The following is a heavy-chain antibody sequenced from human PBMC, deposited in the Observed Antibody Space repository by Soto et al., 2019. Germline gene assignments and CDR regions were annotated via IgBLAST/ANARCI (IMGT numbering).Heavy chain of an antibody. D-gene: IGHD4-17*01. CDR1: GGSFSGYY. V-gene: IGHV4-34*01. CDR2: INHSGST. CDR3: ASGGDYRSYKGYYFDY. J-gene: IGHJ4*02. Sequence: QVQLQQWGAGLLKPSETLSLTCAVYGGSFSGYYWSWIRQPPGKGLEWIGEINHSGSTNYNPSLTSRVTISVETSKNQFSLKLSSVTAADTAVYYCASGGDYRSYKGYYFDYWGQGTLVTVSS.